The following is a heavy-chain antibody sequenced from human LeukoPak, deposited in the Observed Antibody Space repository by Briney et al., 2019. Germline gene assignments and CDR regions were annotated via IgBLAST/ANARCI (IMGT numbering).Heavy chain of an antibody. CDR3: AGAHGSESYYSTFDY. J-gene: IGHJ4*02. CDR1: GFIFSDYW. D-gene: IGHD3-10*01. V-gene: IGHV3-7*04. Sequence: GVSLRLSCAASGFIFSDYWMTWVRQAPGKGLEVVANIKQDGSEKYYVDSVKGRFTISRDNAKNSLYLQMNSLRAEDTAVYYCAGAHGSESYYSTFDYWGQGTLVTVSS. CDR2: IKQDGSEK.